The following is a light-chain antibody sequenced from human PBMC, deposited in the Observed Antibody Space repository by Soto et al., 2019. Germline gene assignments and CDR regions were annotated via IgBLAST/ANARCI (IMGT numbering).Light chain of an antibody. V-gene: IGKV1-5*01. Sequence: DIQMTQSPSTLSASVGDRVTITCRASQSLNNELAWYQQKPGKAPNLLIYAASTLQTGVPSRFTGSGSGTEFTLTISSLQPDDFATYYCQQYNSYSPLTFGGGTKV. J-gene: IGKJ4*01. CDR3: QQYNSYSPLT. CDR1: QSLNNE. CDR2: AAS.